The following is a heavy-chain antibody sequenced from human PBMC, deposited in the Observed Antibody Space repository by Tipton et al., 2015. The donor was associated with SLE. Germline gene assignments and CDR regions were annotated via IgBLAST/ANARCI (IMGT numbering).Heavy chain of an antibody. Sequence: SLRLSCAASGFTVSFSYMTWVRQAPGKGLEWVSVMYSGGTTYYADSVKGRFTISRDTSKNTLYLQMNSLSAEDTAVYYCARGGYCSGGSCYSDWGQGTLVTVSS. J-gene: IGHJ4*02. CDR3: ARGGYCSGGSCYSD. CDR2: MYSGGTT. V-gene: IGHV3-53*01. D-gene: IGHD2-15*01. CDR1: GFTVSFSY.